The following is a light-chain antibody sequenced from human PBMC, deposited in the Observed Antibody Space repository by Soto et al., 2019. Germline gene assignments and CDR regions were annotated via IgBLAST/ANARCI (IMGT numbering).Light chain of an antibody. CDR3: QQYNSYSWP. V-gene: IGKV1-5*01. Sequence: DIQMTQSPSTLSASVGDRVTITCRASQSISSWLAWYQQKPGKAPKLLIYDASSLESGVQSRFSGSGSGTEFTLTISSLQPDDFATYYCQQYNSYSWPFGQGTKVEIK. J-gene: IGKJ1*01. CDR2: DAS. CDR1: QSISSW.